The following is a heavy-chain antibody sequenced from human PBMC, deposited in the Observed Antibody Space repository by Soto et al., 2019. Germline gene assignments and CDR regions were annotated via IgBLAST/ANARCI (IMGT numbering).Heavy chain of an antibody. Sequence: QVQLQESGPGLVKPSETLSLTCTVSGGSVSSGSHYWSWIRQPPGKGLEWIGYIYYRGSTNYNPSLKSRVTISADTSKNQFSLKLSSVNAADTAVYYCARARGAATARDYWGQGTLVTVSS. CDR1: GGSVSSGSHY. V-gene: IGHV4-61*01. CDR3: ARARGAATARDY. CDR2: IYYRGST. J-gene: IGHJ4*02. D-gene: IGHD6-13*01.